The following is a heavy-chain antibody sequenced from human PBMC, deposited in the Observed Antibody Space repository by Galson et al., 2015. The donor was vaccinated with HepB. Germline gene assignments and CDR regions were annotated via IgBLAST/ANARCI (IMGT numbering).Heavy chain of an antibody. CDR2: LSTTGTTI. CDR3: ARVRCVAGAYWFVDL. CDR1: GFTFSTST. Sequence: SLRLSCAASGFTFSTSTMNWVRQAPGTGLEWVSYLSTTGTTIYYADSVKGRFTVSRDNAKNSLFLQMNSLRDEDTAVYYCARVRCVAGAYWFVDLWGRGTLVTVSS. J-gene: IGHJ2*01. V-gene: IGHV3-48*02. D-gene: IGHD6-19*01.